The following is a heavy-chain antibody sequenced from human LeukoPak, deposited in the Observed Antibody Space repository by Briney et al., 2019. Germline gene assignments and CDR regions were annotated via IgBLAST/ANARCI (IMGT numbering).Heavy chain of an antibody. J-gene: IGHJ4*02. D-gene: IGHD3-3*01. Sequence: GGSLRLSCAATGFRVGDYSMHWVRQPPGKGLEWVSGISWSGSTLGFADAVKGRFTISRDNAKNSLYLQMNSLRAEDTAVYYCARDPGDFWSGYYFDYWGQGTLVTVSS. CDR1: GFRVGDYS. CDR2: ISWSGSTL. CDR3: ARDPGDFWSGYYFDY. V-gene: IGHV3-9*01.